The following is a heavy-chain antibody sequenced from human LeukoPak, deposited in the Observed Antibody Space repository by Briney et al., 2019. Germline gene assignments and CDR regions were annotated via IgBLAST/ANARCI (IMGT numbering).Heavy chain of an antibody. CDR2: IVVGSGKT. CDR1: GFTFTSSA. V-gene: IGHV1-58*01. J-gene: IGHJ4*02. Sequence: GTSVKVSCKASGFTFTSSAVQWVRQARGKGLEWIGWIVVGSGKTNYAQKFQERVTITRDISTSTAYMELSSLRSEDTAVYYCAGGPGLTGYYKEGYYFDYWGQGTLVTVSS. CDR3: AGGPGLTGYYKEGYYFDY. D-gene: IGHD3-9*01.